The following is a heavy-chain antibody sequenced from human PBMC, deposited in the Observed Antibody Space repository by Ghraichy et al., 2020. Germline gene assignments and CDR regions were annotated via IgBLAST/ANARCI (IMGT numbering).Heavy chain of an antibody. CDR2: INSDGSST. Sequence: GGSLRLSCAASGFTFRNYWMHWVRQAPGKGLVWVSRINSDGSSTTYADSVKGRFTISRDNAKNTLYVEMNRLRAEDTAVYYCARGGEATDHIGAAGDNWIDSWGQGTLVTVSS. CDR1: GFTFRNYW. CDR3: ARGGEATDHIGAAGDNWIDS. J-gene: IGHJ5*01. V-gene: IGHV3-74*01. D-gene: IGHD6-13*01.